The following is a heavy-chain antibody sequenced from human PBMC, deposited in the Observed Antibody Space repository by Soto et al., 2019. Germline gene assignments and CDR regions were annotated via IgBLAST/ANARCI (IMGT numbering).Heavy chain of an antibody. Sequence: EVQLVESGGGLVQPGGSLRLSCAASGFTFSSYSMNWVRQAPGKGLEWVSYISSSSSTIYYADSVKGRFTISRDNAKNSLYLQMNSLRAEDTAVYYCARDLSLTSHDAFDIWGQGTMGTVSS. CDR2: ISSSSSTI. V-gene: IGHV3-48*01. J-gene: IGHJ3*02. D-gene: IGHD1-1*01. CDR3: ARDLSLTSHDAFDI. CDR1: GFTFSSYS.